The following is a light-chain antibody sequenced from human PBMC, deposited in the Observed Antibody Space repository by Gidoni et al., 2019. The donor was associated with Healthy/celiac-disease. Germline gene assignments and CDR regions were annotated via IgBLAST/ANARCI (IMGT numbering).Light chain of an antibody. CDR1: SIDVGGYNY. CDR3: SSYTSSSTLV. V-gene: IGLV2-14*01. CDR2: EVS. Sequence: QSALTQPASVSGSPGPSITISCTGTSIDVGGYNYVSWYQQHPGKAPKLMIYEVSNRPSGVSNRFSGSKSGNTASLTISGLQAEDEADYYCSSYTSSSTLVFGGGTKLTVL. J-gene: IGLJ2*01.